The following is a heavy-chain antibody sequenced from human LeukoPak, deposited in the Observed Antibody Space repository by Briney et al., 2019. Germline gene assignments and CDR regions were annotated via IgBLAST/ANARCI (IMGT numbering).Heavy chain of an antibody. V-gene: IGHV3-48*01. Sequence: GGSLRLSCAASGFTFSSYSMNWVRQAPGKGLEWVSYISSSSSTIYYADSVKGRFTISRDNAKNSLYLQMNSLRAEDTAVYYCARGDSSGYYYSVYWGQGTLVTVSS. CDR1: GFTFSSYS. D-gene: IGHD3-22*01. CDR2: ISSSSSTI. CDR3: ARGDSSGYYYSVY. J-gene: IGHJ4*02.